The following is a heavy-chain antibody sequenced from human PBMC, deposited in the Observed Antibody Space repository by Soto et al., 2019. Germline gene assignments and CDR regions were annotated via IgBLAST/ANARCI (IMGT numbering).Heavy chain of an antibody. CDR1: GFTFSSYA. Sequence: PGGSLRLSCAASGFTFSSYAMHWVRQAPGKGLEWVAVISYDGSNKYYADSVKGRFTISRDNSKNTLYLQMNSLRAEDTAVYYCARVLIASGKRYYYGMDVWGQGTTVTVSS. CDR2: ISYDGSNK. J-gene: IGHJ6*02. D-gene: IGHD1-26*01. CDR3: ARVLIASGKRYYYGMDV. V-gene: IGHV3-30-3*01.